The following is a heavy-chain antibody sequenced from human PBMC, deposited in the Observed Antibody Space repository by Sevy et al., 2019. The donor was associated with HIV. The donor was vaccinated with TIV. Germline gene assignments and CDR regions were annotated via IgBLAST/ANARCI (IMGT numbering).Heavy chain of an antibody. V-gene: IGHV4-59*01. CDR1: GGSISGYY. J-gene: IGHJ4*02. Sequence: SETLSLTCTVSGGSISGYYWSWIRQPPGKGLEGIGYISYSGSTNYNPCLKSRVTISVDTSKNEFSLKLSAVTAADTAVYYCARSRVITGTFDYWGQGTLVTVSS. D-gene: IGHD1-20*01. CDR3: ARSRVITGTFDY. CDR2: ISYSGST.